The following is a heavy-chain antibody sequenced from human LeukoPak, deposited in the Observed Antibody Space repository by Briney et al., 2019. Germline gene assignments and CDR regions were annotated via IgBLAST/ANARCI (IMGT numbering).Heavy chain of an antibody. CDR2: IKQDGSEK. CDR3: ARDIGSSWHSAYYFDY. D-gene: IGHD6-13*01. J-gene: IGHJ4*02. CDR1: GFTFSSYW. Sequence: GGSLRLSCAASGFTFSSYWMSWVRQAPGKGLEWVANIKQDGSEKYYVDSVKGRFTISRDNAKNSLYLQMNSLRAEDTAVYYCARDIGSSWHSAYYFDYWGQGTLVTVSS. V-gene: IGHV3-7*01.